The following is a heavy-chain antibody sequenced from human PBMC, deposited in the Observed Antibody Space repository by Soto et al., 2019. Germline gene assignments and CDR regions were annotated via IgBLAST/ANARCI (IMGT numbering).Heavy chain of an antibody. J-gene: IGHJ4*02. CDR1: GFTFYTYG. V-gene: IGHV3-33*01. CDR3: ARESEDLTSNFDY. CDR2: IWYDGGTK. Sequence: GGSLRLSCAASGFTFYTYGMHWVRQVPGKGLQWVAIIWYDGGTKYYADSVRGRFTVSRDNSKDTLYLQMNSLRDEDTAVYYCARESEDLTSNFDYWGQGTLVTVSS.